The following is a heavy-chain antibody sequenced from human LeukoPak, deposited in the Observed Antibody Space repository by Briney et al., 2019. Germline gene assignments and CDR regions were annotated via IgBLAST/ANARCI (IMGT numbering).Heavy chain of an antibody. CDR1: GGSFSSYY. D-gene: IGHD6-13*01. CDR2: IYYSGST. J-gene: IGHJ6*02. Sequence: SETLSLTCAVYGGSFSSYYWSWIRQPPGKGLEWIGYIYYSGSTNYNPSLKSRVTISVDTSKNQFSLKLSSVTAADTAVYYCARGDSSSWTYYYYGMDVWGQGTTVTVSS. V-gene: IGHV4-59*01. CDR3: ARGDSSSWTYYYYGMDV.